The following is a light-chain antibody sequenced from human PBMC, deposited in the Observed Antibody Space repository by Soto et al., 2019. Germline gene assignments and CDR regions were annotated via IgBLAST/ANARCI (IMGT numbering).Light chain of an antibody. V-gene: IGLV2-14*01. J-gene: IGLJ2*01. CDR2: EVS. Sequence: QSALTQPASVSGSPGQSITISCTGTSSDVGVYNYVSWYQQHPGKAPKLILYEVSNRPSGVSNRFSGSKSGNTASLTISGLQAEDEADYYCSSYTTSSTLWLFGGGTK. CDR3: SSYTTSSTLWL. CDR1: SSDVGVYNY.